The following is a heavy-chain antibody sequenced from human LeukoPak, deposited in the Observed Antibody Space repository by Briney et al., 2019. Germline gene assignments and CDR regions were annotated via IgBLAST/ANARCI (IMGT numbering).Heavy chain of an antibody. Sequence: GGSLRLSCAASGFTFSSYGMHWVRQAPGKGLEWVAVISYDGSNKYYADSVKGRFTISRDNSKNTLYLQMNSLRAEDTAVYYCAKDRVAAAGGLFDYWGQGTLVTVSS. D-gene: IGHD6-13*01. CDR3: AKDRVAAAGGLFDY. CDR1: GFTFSSYG. J-gene: IGHJ4*02. V-gene: IGHV3-30*18. CDR2: ISYDGSNK.